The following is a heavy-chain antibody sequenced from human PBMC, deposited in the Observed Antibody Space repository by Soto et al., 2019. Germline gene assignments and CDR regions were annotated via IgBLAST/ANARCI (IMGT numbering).Heavy chain of an antibody. Sequence: ASVKVSCKASGYTFTNNYIHWVRRAPGQRLEWMGTINPSGGNTNYEQKFQGRVTMTRGTSTSTVYMDLRSLTSEDTAVYYCARDHSISSSGAWWLDPWGQGTMVTVSS. D-gene: IGHD6-13*01. CDR3: ARDHSISSSGAWWLDP. CDR2: INPSGGNT. CDR1: GYTFTNNY. V-gene: IGHV1-46*01. J-gene: IGHJ5*02.